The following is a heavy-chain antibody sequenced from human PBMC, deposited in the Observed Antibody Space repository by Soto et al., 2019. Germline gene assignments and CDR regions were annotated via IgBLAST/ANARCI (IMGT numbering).Heavy chain of an antibody. CDR1: GGSISSGDYY. V-gene: IGHV4-30-4*01. Sequence: SETLSLTCTVSGGSISSGDYYWSWIRQPPGKGLEWIGYIYYSGSTYYNPSLKSRVTISVDTSKNQFSLKLSSVTAADTAVYYCARALTLPDAFDIWGQGTMVTVSS. J-gene: IGHJ3*02. CDR3: ARALTLPDAFDI. CDR2: IYYSGST. D-gene: IGHD3-9*01.